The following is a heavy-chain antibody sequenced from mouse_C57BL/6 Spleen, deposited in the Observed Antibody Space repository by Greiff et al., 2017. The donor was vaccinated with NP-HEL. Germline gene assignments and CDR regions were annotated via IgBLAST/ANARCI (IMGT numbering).Heavy chain of an antibody. J-gene: IGHJ2*01. D-gene: IGHD2-5*01. Sequence: EVQLQQSGPELVKPGASVKISCKASGYTFTDYYMNWVKQSHGKSLEWIGDINPNNGGTSYNQKFKGKATLTVDKSSSTAYMELRSLTSEDSAVYYCARLYSNSVGYYFDYWGQGTTLTVSS. CDR2: INPNNGGT. CDR1: GYTFTDYY. CDR3: ARLYSNSVGYYFDY. V-gene: IGHV1-26*01.